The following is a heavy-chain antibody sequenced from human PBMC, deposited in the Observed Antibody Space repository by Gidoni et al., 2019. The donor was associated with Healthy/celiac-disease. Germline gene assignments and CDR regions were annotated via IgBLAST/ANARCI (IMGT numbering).Heavy chain of an antibody. CDR3: ARQLRGPYDIWTGPLDY. CDR2: IYYSGST. D-gene: IGHD3-9*01. Sequence: QLQLQDSGPGLVKPSETLSLTCTVSCSSLSTTSYYWGWIGQPPGKGLEWIGSIYYSGSTYYNPALKGRVTISVDTAKNQFSLKLSSVTAADTAVYYGARQLRGPYDIWTGPLDYWGQGTLVTVSS. CDR1: CSSLSTTSYY. V-gene: IGHV4-39*01. J-gene: IGHJ4*02.